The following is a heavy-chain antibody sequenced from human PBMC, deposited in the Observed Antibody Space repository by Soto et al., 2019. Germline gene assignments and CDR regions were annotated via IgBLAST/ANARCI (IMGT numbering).Heavy chain of an antibody. J-gene: IGHJ6*02. D-gene: IGHD2-2*01. Sequence: GGSLRLSCAASGFNFSRHDMYWVRQATGKGLEWVSAIGTAGDPYYPGSVKGRFTISRENAKNSLYLQMNSLRAGDTAVYYCARDAVVVVPAAMRNYYYYGMDVWGQGTTVTVSS. CDR2: IGTAGDP. V-gene: IGHV3-13*05. CDR3: ARDAVVVVPAAMRNYYYYGMDV. CDR1: GFNFSRHD.